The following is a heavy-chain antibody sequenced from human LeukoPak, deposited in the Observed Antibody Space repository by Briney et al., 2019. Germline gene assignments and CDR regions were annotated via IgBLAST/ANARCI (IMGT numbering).Heavy chain of an antibody. Sequence: PGGSLRLSCAASGFTFSSYAMSWVRQAPGKGLEWVSAISGSGGSTYYADSVKGRFTISRDNSKNTLYLQMNSLRAEDTAVCYCRAVVVAAAVVYYFDYWGQGTLVTVSS. J-gene: IGHJ4*02. V-gene: IGHV3-23*01. CDR2: ISGSGGST. CDR3: RAVVVAAAVVYYFDY. D-gene: IGHD2-15*01. CDR1: GFTFSSYA.